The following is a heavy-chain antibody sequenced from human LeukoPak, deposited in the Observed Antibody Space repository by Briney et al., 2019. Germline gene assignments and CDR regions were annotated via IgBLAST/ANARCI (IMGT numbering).Heavy chain of an antibody. CDR1: GGSFSGYY. J-gene: IGHJ4*02. Sequence: SETLSLTCAVYGGSFSGYYWSWIRQPPGKGLEWIGEINHSGSTNYNPSLKSRVTISVDTSKNQSSLKLSSVTAADTAVYYCARNTAAAVMYYFDYWGQGTLVTVSS. V-gene: IGHV4-34*01. CDR2: INHSGST. CDR3: ARNTAAAVMYYFDY. D-gene: IGHD2-2*01.